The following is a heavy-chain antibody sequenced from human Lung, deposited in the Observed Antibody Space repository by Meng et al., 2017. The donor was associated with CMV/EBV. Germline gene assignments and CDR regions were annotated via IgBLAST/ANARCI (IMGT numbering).Heavy chain of an antibody. Sequence: GESLKISCTGSGFTFNTYGMHWVRQAPGKGLEWVAFIRYDGTNIKYADSVKGRITISRDNSKNTPSLQMDSLRAEDTAVYYCAKDRYGSLYYFDYWGQGALVTVSS. V-gene: IGHV3-30*02. J-gene: IGHJ4*02. D-gene: IGHD5-18*01. CDR1: GFTFNTYG. CDR2: IRYDGTNI. CDR3: AKDRYGSLYYFDY.